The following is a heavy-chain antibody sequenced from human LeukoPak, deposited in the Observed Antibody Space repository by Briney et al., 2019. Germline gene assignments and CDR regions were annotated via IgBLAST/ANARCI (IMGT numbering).Heavy chain of an antibody. Sequence: GKSLRLSCAASGFTFSNFAMHWVRQAPGKGLEWVTVISYDGSTKDYADSVKGRFTISRDNSKNTLYLQMNSLRAEDTAVYYCAKDQGYSYGLDYWGQGTLVTVSS. V-gene: IGHV3-30*04. D-gene: IGHD5-18*01. CDR1: GFTFSNFA. CDR2: ISYDGSTK. CDR3: AKDQGYSYGLDY. J-gene: IGHJ4*02.